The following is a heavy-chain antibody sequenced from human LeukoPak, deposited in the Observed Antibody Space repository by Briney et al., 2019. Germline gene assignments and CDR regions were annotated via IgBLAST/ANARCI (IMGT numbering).Heavy chain of an antibody. D-gene: IGHD2-2*01. CDR1: GYTFTSYD. Sequence: GASVMVSCKASGYTFTSYDINWVRQATGQGLEWVGWMNPNSGNTGYAQKFQGRVTITRNTSISTAYMELSSLRSEDTAVYYCARDLPCSSTSCRRDWGFDPWGQGTLVTVSS. CDR2: MNPNSGNT. V-gene: IGHV1-8*03. J-gene: IGHJ5*02. CDR3: ARDLPCSSTSCRRDWGFDP.